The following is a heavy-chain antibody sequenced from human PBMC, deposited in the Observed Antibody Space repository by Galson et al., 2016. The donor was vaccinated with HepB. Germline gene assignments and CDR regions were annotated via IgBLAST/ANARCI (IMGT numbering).Heavy chain of an antibody. CDR2: VHFSGRT. CDR3: AAVRLVATYYVSVLGYGLGV. V-gene: IGHV4-59*01. CDR1: GDSTTNDY. Sequence: SETLSLTCTVSGDSTTNDYWSWIWIRQPPGKGLEWIGYVHFSGRTDYSPSFKSRAIISVDTSKSKFSLRLKSVTAADTAVYYCAAVRLVATYYVSVLGYGLGVWGQGTTLSVS. D-gene: IGHD3-10*02. J-gene: IGHJ6*02.